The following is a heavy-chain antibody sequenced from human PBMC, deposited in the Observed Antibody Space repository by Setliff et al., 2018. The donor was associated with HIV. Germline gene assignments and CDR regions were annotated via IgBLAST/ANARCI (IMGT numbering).Heavy chain of an antibody. Sequence: ASVKVSCKGSGYALVTYAMHWVRQAHGQRLEWMGWINAGTGDTKYSHKFQGRVSITRDTSANTAYMELSSLRSEDTAVYYCARDRGYCSGASCYGLDYWGQGTLVTVSS. CDR2: INAGTGDT. D-gene: IGHD2-15*01. J-gene: IGHJ4*02. CDR3: ARDRGYCSGASCYGLDY. CDR1: GYALVTYA. V-gene: IGHV1-3*01.